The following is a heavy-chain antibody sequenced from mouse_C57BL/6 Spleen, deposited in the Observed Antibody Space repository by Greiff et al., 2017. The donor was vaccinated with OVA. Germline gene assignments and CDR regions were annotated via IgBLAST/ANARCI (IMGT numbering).Heavy chain of an antibody. CDR3: ARSEGSGTEYYARDY. CDR1: GYAFSSSW. V-gene: IGHV1-82*01. D-gene: IGHD4-1*01. Sequence: VQLQQSGPELVKPGASVKISCKASGYAFSSSWMNWVKQRPGKGLEWIGRIYPGDGDTNYNGKFKGKATLTADKSSSTAYMQLSSLTSEDSAVYFCARSEGSGTEYYARDYWGQETSVTVSS. CDR2: IYPGDGDT. J-gene: IGHJ4*01.